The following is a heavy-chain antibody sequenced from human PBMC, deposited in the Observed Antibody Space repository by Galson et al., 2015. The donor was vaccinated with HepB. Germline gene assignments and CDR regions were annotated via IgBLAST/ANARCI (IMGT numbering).Heavy chain of an antibody. CDR1: GYTFTNYR. Sequence: SVKVSCKASGYTFTNYRLHWVRQAPGQSLEWMGWINAGNGNTKYSQKFQGRVTITRDTSASTVYMELSSLRSEDMAVYYCARDQNVMRWVGELMPPRYSYYYGMDVWGQGTTVTVSS. CDR2: INAGNGNT. CDR3: ARDQNVMRWVGELMPPRYSYYYGMDV. D-gene: IGHD3-10*01. J-gene: IGHJ6*02. V-gene: IGHV1-3*01.